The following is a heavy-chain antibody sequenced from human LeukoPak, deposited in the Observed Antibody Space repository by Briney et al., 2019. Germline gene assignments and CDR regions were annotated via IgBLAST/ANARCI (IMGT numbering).Heavy chain of an antibody. Sequence: GGSLRLSCAASGFTFSSYGMHWVRQAPGKGLEWVAVILYDGSNKYYADSVKGRFTISRDNSKNTLYLQMNSLRAEDTAVYYCAKDKQWLVQPYFDYWGQGTLVTVSS. J-gene: IGHJ4*02. CDR2: ILYDGSNK. V-gene: IGHV3-30*18. D-gene: IGHD6-19*01. CDR1: GFTFSSYG. CDR3: AKDKQWLVQPYFDY.